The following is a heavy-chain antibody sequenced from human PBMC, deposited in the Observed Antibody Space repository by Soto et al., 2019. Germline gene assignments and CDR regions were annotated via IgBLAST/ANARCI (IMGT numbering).Heavy chain of an antibody. Sequence: QVQLVESGGGVVQPGRSLRLSCAASGFTFSSYGMHWVRQAPGKGLEWVAVIWYDGSNKYYADSVKGRFTISRDNSKNTLYLQMNIMRAEDTAVYYCARGGWYYYYGMDVWGQGTTVTVSS. D-gene: IGHD6-19*01. CDR2: IWYDGSNK. CDR1: GFTFSSYG. J-gene: IGHJ6*02. V-gene: IGHV3-33*01. CDR3: ARGGWYYYYGMDV.